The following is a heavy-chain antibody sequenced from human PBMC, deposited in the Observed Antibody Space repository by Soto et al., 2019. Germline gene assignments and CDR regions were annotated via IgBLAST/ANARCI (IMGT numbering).Heavy chain of an antibody. CDR3: ARASPKSPYCSSTSCYDY. J-gene: IGHJ4*02. D-gene: IGHD2-2*01. V-gene: IGHV1-18*01. CDR1: GYTFTSHG. CDR2: ISAYSGNT. Sequence: GASVKVSCKASGYTFTSHGISWVRQAPGQGLEWMGWISAYSGNTNYAQKLQGRVTMTTDTSTSTAYMELRSLRSDDTAVYYCARASPKSPYCSSTSCYDYWGQGALVTVSS.